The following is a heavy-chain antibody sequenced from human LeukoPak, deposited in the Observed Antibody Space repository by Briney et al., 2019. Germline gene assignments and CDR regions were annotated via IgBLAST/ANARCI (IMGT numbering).Heavy chain of an antibody. V-gene: IGHV1-24*01. Sequence: GASVKASCKVSGYTLTELSMHWVRQAPGRGLEWMGGFDPEDGETIYAQKFQGRVTMTEDTSTDTAYMELSSLRSEDTAVYYCATEPPGTGAFDIWGQGTMVTVSS. CDR2: FDPEDGET. CDR1: GYTLTELS. CDR3: ATEPPGTGAFDI. D-gene: IGHD3-10*01. J-gene: IGHJ3*02.